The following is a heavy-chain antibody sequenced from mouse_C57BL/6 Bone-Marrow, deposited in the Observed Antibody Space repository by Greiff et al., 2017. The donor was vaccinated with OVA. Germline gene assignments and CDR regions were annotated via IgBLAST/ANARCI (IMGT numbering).Heavy chain of an antibody. CDR3: TRWGHYYGSSWYFDY. CDR2: IDPETGGT. Sequence: QVHVKQSGAELVRPGASVTLSCKASGYTFTDYEMHWVKQTPVHGLEWIGAIDPETGGTAYNQKFKGKAILTADKSSSTAYMELRSLTSEDSAVYYCTRWGHYYGSSWYFDYWGQGTTLTVSS. J-gene: IGHJ2*01. V-gene: IGHV1-15*01. CDR1: GYTFTDYE. D-gene: IGHD1-1*01.